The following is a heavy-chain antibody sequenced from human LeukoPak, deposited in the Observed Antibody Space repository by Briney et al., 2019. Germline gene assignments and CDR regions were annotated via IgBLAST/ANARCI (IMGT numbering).Heavy chain of an antibody. CDR2: INPNIGDT. D-gene: IGHD6-19*01. CDR1: GYTFTDYY. CDR3: ARDRNPWYSSGWYFVHTLDI. J-gene: IGHJ3*02. Sequence: GASVKVSCKASGYTFTDYYMHWVRQAPGQGLEWMGWINPNIGDTNYAQKFQGRVTMTRDTSISTAYMELSRLRSDDTAVYYCARDRNPWYSSGWYFVHTLDIWGLGTMVTVSS. V-gene: IGHV1-2*02.